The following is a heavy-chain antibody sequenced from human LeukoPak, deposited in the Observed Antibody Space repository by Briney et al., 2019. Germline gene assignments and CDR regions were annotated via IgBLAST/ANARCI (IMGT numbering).Heavy chain of an antibody. CDR2: VNTNTGNP. CDR3: ASCNDSSGYFAY. Sequence: ASVKVSCKPSGYTFTDYAVNWVRQAPGQGLEYMGWVNTNTGNPTYAQGFTGRFVFSSDSSVSTAYLQITSLKADDSAIYFCASCNDSSGYFAYWGQGTLVTVSS. J-gene: IGHJ4*02. V-gene: IGHV7-4-1*02. CDR1: GYTFTDYA. D-gene: IGHD3-22*01.